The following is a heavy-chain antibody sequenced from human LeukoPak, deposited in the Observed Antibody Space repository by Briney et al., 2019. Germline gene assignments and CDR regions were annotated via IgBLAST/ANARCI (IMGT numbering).Heavy chain of an antibody. V-gene: IGHV1-69*05. Sequence: ASVKVSCKASGGTFSGYAISWLRQAPGQGLEWMGGIIPVFGTASYAEKFQGRVTITTDESTTTAYMETSSLTSEDTAVYYCARGYYYGSESYWHTKWFDPWGQGTLVTVSS. CDR3: ARGYYYGSESYWHTKWFDP. D-gene: IGHD3-10*01. CDR1: GGTFSGYA. CDR2: IIPVFGTA. J-gene: IGHJ5*02.